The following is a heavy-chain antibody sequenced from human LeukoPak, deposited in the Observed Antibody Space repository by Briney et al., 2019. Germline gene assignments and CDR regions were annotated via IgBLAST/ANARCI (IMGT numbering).Heavy chain of an antibody. CDR1: GFTFSSYA. CDR3: ARWGDAFDI. Sequence: PGGSLRLSCAASGFTFSSYAMSWVRQAPGKGLEWVSVIFGGGRAFYADSVKGRFTLSRDNSKNTLYFQMNSLRAEDTAVYYCARWGDAFDIWGQGTMVTVSS. CDR2: IFGGGRA. J-gene: IGHJ3*02. D-gene: IGHD7-27*01. V-gene: IGHV3-53*01.